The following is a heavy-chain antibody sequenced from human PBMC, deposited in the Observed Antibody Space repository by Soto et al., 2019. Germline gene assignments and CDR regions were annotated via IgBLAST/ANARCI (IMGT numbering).Heavy chain of an antibody. V-gene: IGHV3-33*01. D-gene: IGHD1-26*01. CDR3: GRRGSGNNSIDY. J-gene: IGHJ4*02. CDR2: IWSDGSNK. CDR1: GFTFSSYG. Sequence: QVQLVESGGGVVQPGRSLRLSCAASGFTFSSYGMHWVRQAPGKGLEWVAVIWSDGSNKYYADSVKGRFTVSRDNSKNTLYLQMNSLRGEDAAVYYCGRRGSGNNSIDYWGQGTLVTVSS.